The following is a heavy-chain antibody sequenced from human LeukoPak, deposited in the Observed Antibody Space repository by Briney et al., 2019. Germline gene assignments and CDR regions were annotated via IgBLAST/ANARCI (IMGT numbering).Heavy chain of an antibody. CDR1: PGSMDSGLYY. CDR2: ISNNGGT. D-gene: IGHD5/OR15-5a*01. J-gene: IGHJ6*03. Sequence: SQTLSLTCAVSPGSMDSGLYYWTWIRQPAGKGLEWIGRISNNGGTAYNPSLRSRVTITVDTLNNHLSLKLTSVTAADTAVYYCARETKDIYSPSWGLYDTYYYIDAWGKGTTVTVSS. V-gene: IGHV4-61*02. CDR3: ARETKDIYSPSWGLYDTYYYIDA.